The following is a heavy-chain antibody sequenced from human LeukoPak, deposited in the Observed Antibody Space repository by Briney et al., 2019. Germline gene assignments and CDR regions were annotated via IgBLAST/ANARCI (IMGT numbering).Heavy chain of an antibody. J-gene: IGHJ3*02. CDR3: ARGPYSSSVRAFDI. CDR2: IYYSGST. V-gene: IGHV4-59*01. CDR1: GGSISSYY. D-gene: IGHD6-6*01. Sequence: PSETLSLTCTVSGGSISSYYWSWIRQPPGKGLEWIGYIYYSGSTNYNPSLKSRVTISVDTSKNQFSLKLSSVTAADTAVYYCARGPYSSSVRAFDIRGQGTMVTVSS.